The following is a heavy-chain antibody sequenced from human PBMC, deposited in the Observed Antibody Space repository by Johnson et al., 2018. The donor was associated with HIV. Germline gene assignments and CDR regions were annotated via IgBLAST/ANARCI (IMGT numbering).Heavy chain of an antibody. Sequence: VQLVESGGGLVQPGGSLRLSCAGSGFIFRTHWIHWVRQPPGKGLEWVATIRQDGSEKFYVDSVKGRFTIFRDNAENSLFLQMNSLRTEDTALYYCAKGSLVGPNDAFDIWGQGTMVTVSS. J-gene: IGHJ3*02. CDR2: IRQDGSEK. CDR1: GFIFRTHW. D-gene: IGHD3-16*02. CDR3: AKGSLVGPNDAFDI. V-gene: IGHV3-7*05.